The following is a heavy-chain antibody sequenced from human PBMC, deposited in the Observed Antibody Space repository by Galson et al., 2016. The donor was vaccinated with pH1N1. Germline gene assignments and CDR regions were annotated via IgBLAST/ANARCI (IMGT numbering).Heavy chain of an antibody. J-gene: IGHJ4*02. V-gene: IGHV4-39*07. CDR3: ATDVYDDDGDWLLGGGDV. Sequence: SETLSLTCTVSGGSISSSRYYWGWIRQPPGKGLEWIGSIYYSGSTYYNPSLKSRVTISLDTSKNQFSLKLSSVTAADTAVYYCATDVYDDDGDWLLGGGDVWGQGILVTVSS. D-gene: IGHD2-21*01. CDR1: GGSISSSRYY. CDR2: IYYSGST.